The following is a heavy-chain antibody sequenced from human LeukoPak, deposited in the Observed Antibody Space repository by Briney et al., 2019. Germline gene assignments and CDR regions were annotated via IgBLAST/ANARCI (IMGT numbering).Heavy chain of an antibody. D-gene: IGHD3-10*01. CDR2: ISISGGSA. V-gene: IGHV3-23*01. J-gene: IGHJ4*02. CDR3: AKAKDYYGSGSYPDY. Sequence: PGGSLRLFCAASGFTFSSYAMNWVRQPPGKGLEWFSVISISGGSANYGDSVKGRFTVSRDNSKSTLYLQMNSLRVEDTAIYYCAKAKDYYGSGSYPDYWGQGTLVTVSS. CDR1: GFTFSSYA.